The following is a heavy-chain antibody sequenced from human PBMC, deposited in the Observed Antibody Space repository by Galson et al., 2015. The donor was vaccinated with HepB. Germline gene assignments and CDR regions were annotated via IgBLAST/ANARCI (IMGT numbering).Heavy chain of an antibody. Sequence: SLRLSCAASGFTFSDYAVYWVRQAPGKGLEWVAILSYDGNNKYYTKSVKGRFTVSRDNSKNTLYLQMNSLRAEDTALYYCAKDPYLYSALAGTMAGFDYWGQGTLVTVSS. CDR3: AKDPYLYSALAGTMAGFDY. V-gene: IGHV3-30-3*01. CDR2: LSYDGNNK. J-gene: IGHJ4*02. D-gene: IGHD6-19*01. CDR1: GFTFSDYA.